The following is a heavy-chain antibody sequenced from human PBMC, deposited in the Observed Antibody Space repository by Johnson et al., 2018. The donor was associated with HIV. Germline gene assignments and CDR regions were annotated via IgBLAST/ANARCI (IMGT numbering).Heavy chain of an antibody. V-gene: IGHV3-11*04. J-gene: IGHJ3*01. Sequence: QVQLVESGGGLVQPGGSLRLSCAASGFIFSDYYMSWIRQAPGKGLEWVSYISSSGSTIYYADSVKGRFTVSRDNAKNLLYLQMHSLRAEDTAVHYCARAGGDCSWGSGYGQPPGGPNDAFDLWGQGTMVTVSS. CDR1: GFIFSDYY. CDR2: ISSSGSTI. D-gene: IGHD3-16*01. CDR3: ARAGGDCSWGSGYGQPPGGPNDAFDL.